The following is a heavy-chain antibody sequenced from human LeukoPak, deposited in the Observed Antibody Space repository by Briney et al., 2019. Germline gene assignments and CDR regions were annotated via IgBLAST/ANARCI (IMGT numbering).Heavy chain of an antibody. J-gene: IGHJ5*02. CDR1: GYTFTSYG. CDR2: ISAYNGNT. Sequence: ASVKVSCKASGYTFTSYGISWVRQAPGQGLEWMGWISAYNGNTNYAQKLQGRVTVTTDTSTSTAYMELRSLRSDDTAVYYCARDLRAIRAAAGWPFDPWGQGTLVTVSS. D-gene: IGHD6-13*01. CDR3: ARDLRAIRAAAGWPFDP. V-gene: IGHV1-18*01.